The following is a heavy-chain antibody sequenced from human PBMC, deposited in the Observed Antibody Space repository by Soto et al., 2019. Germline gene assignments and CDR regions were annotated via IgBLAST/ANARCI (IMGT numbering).Heavy chain of an antibody. CDR2: ISSGSSTI. Sequence: EVQLVESGGGLVQPGGSLRLSCAASGFTFSSHSMNWVRQAPGKGLEWVSYISSGSSTIYYADSVKGRFTISRDNANNSLYLQMNSLRDEDTAVYYCARTEGSSWSNRYFQHWGQGTLVTVSS. CDR3: ARTEGSSWSNRYFQH. D-gene: IGHD6-13*01. CDR1: GFTFSSHS. V-gene: IGHV3-48*02. J-gene: IGHJ1*01.